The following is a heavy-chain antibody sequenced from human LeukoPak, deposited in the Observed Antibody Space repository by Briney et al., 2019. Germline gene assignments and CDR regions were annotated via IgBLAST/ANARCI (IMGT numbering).Heavy chain of an antibody. D-gene: IGHD3-10*01. CDR2: INHSGST. Sequence: SETLSLTCAVYGGSFSGHYWSWIRQPPGKGLEWIGEINHSGSTNCNPSLKSRVIISVDTSQNQFSLKLSSVTAADTAVYYCARGIAMVRGVIPWDGDYYYMDVWGKGTTVTVSS. CDR3: ARGIAMVRGVIPWDGDYYYMDV. CDR1: GGSFSGHY. J-gene: IGHJ6*03. V-gene: IGHV4-34*01.